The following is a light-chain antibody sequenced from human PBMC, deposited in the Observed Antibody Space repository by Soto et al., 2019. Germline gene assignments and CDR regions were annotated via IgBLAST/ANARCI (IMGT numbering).Light chain of an antibody. J-gene: IGKJ3*01. CDR1: QGISSY. CDR2: AAS. V-gene: IGKV1-9*01. CDR3: QQLNSYPFT. Sequence: DIQLTQSPSFLSASVGDRVTITCRASQGISSYLAWYQQKPGKAPKLLIYAASTLQSGVPSRFSGSGSGTEFTLTISSLQPADFATYYCQQLNSYPFTLGHGTKVDIK.